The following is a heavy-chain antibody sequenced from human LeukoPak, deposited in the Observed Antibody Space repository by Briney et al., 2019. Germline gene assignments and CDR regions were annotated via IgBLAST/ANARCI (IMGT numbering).Heavy chain of an antibody. J-gene: IGHJ4*02. CDR3: AKPTGDTGWYGLFEY. V-gene: IGHV3-30*18. CDR2: VSYDGNDY. Sequence: GRSLRLSCAASGFTSSGYAMNWVRQAPGKGLEWVAVVSYDGNDYYYADSVKGRFTISRDNSKNTLYLQMNSLRAEDTAVYYCAKPTGDTGWYGLFEYWGQGTLVAVSS. CDR1: GFTSSGYA. D-gene: IGHD6-19*01.